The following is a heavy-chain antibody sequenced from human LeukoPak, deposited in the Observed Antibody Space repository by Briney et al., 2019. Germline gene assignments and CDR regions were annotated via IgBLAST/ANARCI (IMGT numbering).Heavy chain of an antibody. J-gene: IGHJ4*02. D-gene: IGHD5-24*01. CDR3: AKDINRHLEMATIDY. V-gene: IGHV3-9*03. Sequence: GGSLRLSCAASGFTFDDYAMHWVRQAPGKGLEWVSGISWNSGSIGYADSVKGRFTISRDNAKNSLYLQMNSLRAEDMALYYCAKDINRHLEMATIDYWGQGTLVTVSS. CDR2: ISWNSGSI. CDR1: GFTFDDYA.